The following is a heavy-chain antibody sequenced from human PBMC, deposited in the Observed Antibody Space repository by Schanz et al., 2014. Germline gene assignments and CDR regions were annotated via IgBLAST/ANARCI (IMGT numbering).Heavy chain of an antibody. CDR2: IWYDGSNK. Sequence: QVQLVESGGGVVQPGRSLRLSCAASGFIFSSYGLHWVRQAPGKGLEWVAFIWYDGSNKYYADSVKGRFAISRDNSKNTLYLQMNSLSADDTAVFYCAKGMGYCSGGTCCDCYYYGLDVWGQGTTVTVSS. CDR3: AKGMGYCSGGTCCDCYYYGLDV. V-gene: IGHV3-33*06. D-gene: IGHD2-15*01. J-gene: IGHJ6*02. CDR1: GFIFSSYG.